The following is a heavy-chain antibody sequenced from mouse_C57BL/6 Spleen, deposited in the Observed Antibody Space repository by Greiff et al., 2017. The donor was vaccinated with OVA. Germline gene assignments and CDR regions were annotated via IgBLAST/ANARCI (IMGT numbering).Heavy chain of an antibody. CDR2: ISDGGSST. CDR1: GFTFSSYA. CDR3: ASPSYDCYYEWYFDV. D-gene: IGHD2-3*01. Sequence: EVKLVESGGGLVKPGGSLKLSCAASGFTFSSYAMSWVRQTPEKRLEWVATISDGGSSTYYPDNVKGRFTISRDNAKNHLYLQMSHLKSEDTTMYYCASPSYDCYYEWYFDVWGTGTTVTVSS. J-gene: IGHJ1*03. V-gene: IGHV5-4*03.